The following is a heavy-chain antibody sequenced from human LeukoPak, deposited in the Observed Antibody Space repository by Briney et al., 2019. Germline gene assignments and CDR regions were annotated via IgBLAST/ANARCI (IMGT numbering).Heavy chain of an antibody. CDR3: ARDLVGATAS. CDR2: ICGSSTTI. V-gene: IGHV3-48*02. J-gene: IGHJ5*02. CDR1: GFTFSSYS. D-gene: IGHD1-26*01. Sequence: GGSLPLSCAASGFTFSSYSINWVRQAPGKGLEWVSYICGSSTTIYYADTVKGRFTITRDNTKNSLKLQMNSLRDEDTAVYYCARDLVGATASWGQGTLVTVSS.